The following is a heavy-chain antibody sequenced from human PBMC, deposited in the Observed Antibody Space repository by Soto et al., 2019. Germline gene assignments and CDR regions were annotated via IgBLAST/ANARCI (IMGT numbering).Heavy chain of an antibody. D-gene: IGHD3-9*01. CDR3: AIQAYDILTGYLNYFDY. J-gene: IGHJ4*02. V-gene: IGHV3-23*01. CDR2: IIGSGGST. Sequence: GGSLRLSCAASGFTFSSYAMSWVRQAPGKGLEWVSAIIGSGGSTYYADSVNGRFTISRDNSKDTLYLQMNSLRAEDTAVYYCAIQAYDILTGYLNYFDYWGQGTLVTVSS. CDR1: GFTFSSYA.